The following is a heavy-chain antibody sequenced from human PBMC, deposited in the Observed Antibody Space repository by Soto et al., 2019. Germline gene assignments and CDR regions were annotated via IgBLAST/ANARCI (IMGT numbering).Heavy chain of an antibody. CDR2: MFHSGST. D-gene: IGHD4-17*01. CDR3: ASWDEYGGYRWFEP. Sequence: SETLSLTCAVSGGSISSGGYSWSWLRQPPGKGLEWIGYMFHSGSTYYSPSLKSRVTISVDRTKKQFSLKLSTVTAADTAVYYCASWDEYGGYRWFEPWGQGMLVTVSS. V-gene: IGHV4-30-2*01. J-gene: IGHJ5*02. CDR1: GGSISSGGYS.